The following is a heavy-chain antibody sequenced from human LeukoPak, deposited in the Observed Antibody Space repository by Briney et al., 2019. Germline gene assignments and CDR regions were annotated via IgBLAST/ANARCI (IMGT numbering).Heavy chain of an antibody. D-gene: IGHD5-12*01. J-gene: IGHJ4*02. CDR3: ARVEASGYDYGAFDY. V-gene: IGHV3-7*01. CDR1: GFTFNRYW. CDR2: IKQDGSEK. Sequence: PGGSLRLSCAASGFTFNRYWMSWVRQAPGKGLEWVANIKQDGSEKYYVDSVKGRFTISRDNAKNSLYLQMNRLRAEDTAVYYCARVEASGYDYGAFDYWGQGTLVTVSS.